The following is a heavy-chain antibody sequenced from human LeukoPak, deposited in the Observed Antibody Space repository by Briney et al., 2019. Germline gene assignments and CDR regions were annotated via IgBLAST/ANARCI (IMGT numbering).Heavy chain of an antibody. J-gene: IGHJ4*02. CDR1: GGSISSYY. Sequence: SETLSLTCTVSGGSISSYYWNWIRQPPGKGLEWIGYIYYSGSTNYNPSLKSRVTISVDTSKNQFSLQLNSVTAADTAVYYCARWFCSGGSCRGAVDYWGQGTLVTVSS. CDR2: IYYSGST. V-gene: IGHV4-59*01. D-gene: IGHD2-15*01. CDR3: ARWFCSGGSCRGAVDY.